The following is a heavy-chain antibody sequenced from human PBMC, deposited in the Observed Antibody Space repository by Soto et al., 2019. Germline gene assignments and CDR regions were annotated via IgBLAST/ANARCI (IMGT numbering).Heavy chain of an antibody. J-gene: IGHJ4*02. Sequence: PSETLSLSCAVSGYSINSGYYWGLIRQPPGKGLEWIGSIHHGGTTYYNPSLKGRGTISMDTSKNQFSLRLSSLTAEDTALYFCSRGSGSYPFDYWGQGTPVTVSS. V-gene: IGHV4-38-2*01. CDR1: GYSINSGYY. D-gene: IGHD1-26*01. CDR2: IHHGGTT. CDR3: SRGSGSYPFDY.